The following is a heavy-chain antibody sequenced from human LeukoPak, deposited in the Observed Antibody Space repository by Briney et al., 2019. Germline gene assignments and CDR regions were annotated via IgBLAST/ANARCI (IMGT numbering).Heavy chain of an antibody. CDR1: GGSISSYY. D-gene: IGHD3-22*01. Sequence: PSETLSLTCTVSGGSISSYYWSWIRQPAGKGLEWIGRIYTSGSTNYNLSLKSRVTMSVDTSKNQFSLKLSSVTAADTAVYYCARDTYYYDSRDWFDPWSQGTLVTVS. V-gene: IGHV4-4*07. CDR3: ARDTYYYDSRDWFDP. J-gene: IGHJ5*02. CDR2: IYTSGST.